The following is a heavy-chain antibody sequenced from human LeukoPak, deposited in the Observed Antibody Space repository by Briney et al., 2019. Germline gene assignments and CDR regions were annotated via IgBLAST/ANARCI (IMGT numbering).Heavy chain of an antibody. V-gene: IGHV3-30-3*01. CDR2: ISYDGSNK. J-gene: IGHJ4*02. Sequence: GGSLRLSCAASGFTFSSYAMHWVRQAPGKGLEWVAVISYDGSNKYYADSVKGRFTISRDNSKNTLYLQMNSLRAEDTAVYYCGRDWKLDYWGQGTLVTVSS. CDR1: GFTFSSYA. CDR3: GRDWKLDY. D-gene: IGHD1-1*01.